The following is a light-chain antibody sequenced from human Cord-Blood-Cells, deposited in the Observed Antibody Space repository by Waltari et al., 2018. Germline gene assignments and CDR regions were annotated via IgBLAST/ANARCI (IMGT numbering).Light chain of an antibody. V-gene: IGKV1-39*01. Sequence: IQMTQSPSSLSASVGDRVTMTCRASQSISSYLNWYQQKPGKAPKLLIYAASSLQSGVPSRFSGSGSGTDFTLTISSLQPEDFATYYCQQRYSTPYTFGQGTKLEIK. J-gene: IGKJ2*01. CDR2: AAS. CDR1: QSISSY. CDR3: QQRYSTPYT.